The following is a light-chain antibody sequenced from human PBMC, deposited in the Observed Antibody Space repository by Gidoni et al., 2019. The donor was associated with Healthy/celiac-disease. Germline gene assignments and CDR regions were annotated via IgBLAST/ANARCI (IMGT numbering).Light chain of an antibody. Sequence: EIVFTQSPGTLSLSPGERATLSCRASQSVSSSYLAWYQQKPGQAPRLLIYGASSRATGIPDRFSGSGSGTDFTLTISKLEPEDFAVYYCKQYGSSLVAFGQGTKVEIK. CDR2: GAS. V-gene: IGKV3-20*01. CDR1: QSVSSSY. J-gene: IGKJ1*01. CDR3: KQYGSSLVA.